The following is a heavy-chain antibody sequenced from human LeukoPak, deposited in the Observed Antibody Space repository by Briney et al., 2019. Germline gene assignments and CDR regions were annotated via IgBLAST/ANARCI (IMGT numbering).Heavy chain of an antibody. Sequence: GGSLRLSCAASGFTFSNYWMHWVRQAPVKGLVWVSRIKGDGSYTNYADSVKGRFTISRDNAKNTLYLQMNSLRAEDTAVYYCAGDRATSYFDYWGQGALVTISS. J-gene: IGHJ4*02. CDR3: AGDRATSYFDY. V-gene: IGHV3-74*01. D-gene: IGHD1-26*01. CDR1: GFTFSNYW. CDR2: IKGDGSYT.